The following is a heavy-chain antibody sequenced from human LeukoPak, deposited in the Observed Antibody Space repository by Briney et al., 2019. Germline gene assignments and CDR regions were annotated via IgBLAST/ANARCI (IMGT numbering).Heavy chain of an antibody. CDR1: GFTFSTSV. V-gene: IGHV3-30*01. D-gene: IGHD3-3*01. Sequence: GGSLRLSCAASGFTFSTSVMHWVRQAPGKGLEWVAIISDDGSNKGYADSVKGRFTISRDNSKNMLSLQMNSLTPEDTAVYCCARDRGTIFNVLNYYFDHWGQGALVTVSS. CDR2: ISDDGSNK. J-gene: IGHJ4*02. CDR3: ARDRGTIFNVLNYYFDH.